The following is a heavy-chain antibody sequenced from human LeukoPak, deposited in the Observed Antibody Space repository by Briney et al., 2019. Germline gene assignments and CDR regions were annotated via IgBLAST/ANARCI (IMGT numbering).Heavy chain of an antibody. CDR2: INHSGST. D-gene: IGHD2-2*02. J-gene: IGHJ6*02. CDR1: GGSISSGGYY. CDR3: ARGPPTYCSSTSCYTGYYYYGMDV. Sequence: PSQTLSLTCTVSGGSISSGGYYWSWIRQPPGKGLEWIGEINHSGSTNYNPSLKSRVTISVDTSKNQFSLKLSSVTAADTAVYYCARGPPTYCSSTSCYTGYYYYGMDVWGQGTTVTVSS. V-gene: IGHV4-30-2*01.